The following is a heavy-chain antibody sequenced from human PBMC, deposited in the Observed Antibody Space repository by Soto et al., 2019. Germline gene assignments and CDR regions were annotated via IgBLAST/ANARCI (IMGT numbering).Heavy chain of an antibody. J-gene: IGHJ4*02. CDR2: ISSSSSTI. Sequence: GGSLRLSCAASGFTFSSYSMNWVRQAPGKGLEWVSYISSSSSTIYYADSVKGRFTISRDNAKNSLYQQMNSLRDEDTAVYYCARDTTSSGWYSDCFDYWGQGTLVTVSS. D-gene: IGHD6-19*01. CDR3: ARDTTSSGWYSDCFDY. CDR1: GFTFSSYS. V-gene: IGHV3-48*02.